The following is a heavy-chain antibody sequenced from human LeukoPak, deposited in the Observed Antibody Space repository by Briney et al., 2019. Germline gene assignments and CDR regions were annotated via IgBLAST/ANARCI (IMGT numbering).Heavy chain of an antibody. V-gene: IGHV1-18*01. D-gene: IGHD6-13*01. CDR3: ASQKSSSSPPAV. CDR2: ISAYNGNT. Sequence: ASVKVSCKASGYTFTSYGISWVRQAPGQGLEWMGWISAYNGNTNYAQKLQGRVAMTTDTSTSTAYMELRSLRSDDTAVYYCASQKSSSSPPAVWGQGTLVTVSS. J-gene: IGHJ4*02. CDR1: GYTFTSYG.